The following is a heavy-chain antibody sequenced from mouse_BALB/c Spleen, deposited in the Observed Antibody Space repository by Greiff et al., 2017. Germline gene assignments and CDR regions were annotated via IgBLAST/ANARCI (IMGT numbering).Heavy chain of an antibody. V-gene: IGHV5-6-5*01. J-gene: IGHJ2*01. CDR1: GFTFSSYA. CDR2: ISSGGST. D-gene: IGHD2-1*01. CDR3: ARGRGNYPFDY. Sequence: EVMLVESGGGLVKPGGSLKLSCAASGFTFSSYAMSWVRQTPEKRLEWVASISSGGSTYYPDSVKGRFTISRDNARNILYLQMSSLRSEDTAMYYCARGRGNYPFDYWGQGTTLTVSS.